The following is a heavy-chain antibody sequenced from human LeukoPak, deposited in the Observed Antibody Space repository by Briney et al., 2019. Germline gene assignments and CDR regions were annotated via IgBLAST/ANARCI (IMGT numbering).Heavy chain of an antibody. D-gene: IGHD3-16*01. J-gene: IGHJ4*02. CDR3: ARDPSNSAFKGMQGGDY. Sequence: SETLSLTCTVSGYSISSGYHWGWIRQPPGKGLEWIGSIHHSGSTYYNPSLKSRVTISVDTSKNQFSLKLSSVTAADTAVYYCARDPSNSAFKGMQGGDYWGQGTLVTVSS. CDR2: IHHSGST. V-gene: IGHV4-38-2*02. CDR1: GYSISSGYH.